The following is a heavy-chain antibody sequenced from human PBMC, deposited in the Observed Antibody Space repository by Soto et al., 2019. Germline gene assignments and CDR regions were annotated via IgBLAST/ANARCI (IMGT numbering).Heavy chain of an antibody. D-gene: IGHD5-18*01. CDR3: ARELGYSYGTHMDV. V-gene: IGHV1-69*06. CDR1: GGTFSSYA. J-gene: IGHJ6*02. CDR2: IIPIFGTA. Sequence: AASVKVSCKASGGTFSSYAISWVRQAPGQGLEWMGGIIPIFGTANYAQKFQGRVTITADKSTSTAYMELSSLRSEDTAVYYCARELGYSYGTHMDVWGQGTTVTVSS.